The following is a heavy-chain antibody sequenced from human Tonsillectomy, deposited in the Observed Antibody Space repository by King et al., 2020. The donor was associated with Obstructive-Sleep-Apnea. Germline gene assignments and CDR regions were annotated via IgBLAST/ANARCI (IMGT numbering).Heavy chain of an antibody. D-gene: IGHD3-22*01. CDR1: GFPFSSYA. Sequence: VQLVASGGGVVQPGSSLRLSCASSGFPFSSYAMHWVRQAPGKGLEWVAVISYDGSNKYYADSVKGRFTISRDNSKNTLYLQMNSLRAEDTAVYYCASGQYYYDSSGYQGYWGQGTLVTVSS. V-gene: IGHV3-30*04. J-gene: IGHJ4*02. CDR2: ISYDGSNK. CDR3: ASGQYYYDSSGYQGY.